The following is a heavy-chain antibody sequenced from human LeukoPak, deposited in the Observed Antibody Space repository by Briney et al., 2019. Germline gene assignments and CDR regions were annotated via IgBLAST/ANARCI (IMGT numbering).Heavy chain of an antibody. J-gene: IGHJ5*02. CDR2: IYYSGST. V-gene: IGHV4-59*01. CDR3: ASGPRSYYDFWSGYYTGSWFDP. D-gene: IGHD3-3*01. CDR1: GGSITSYY. Sequence: SETPSLTCTVSGGSITSYYWSWIRQPPRKGLEWVGYIYYSGSTNYNPSLKSRVTISVDTSKNQFSLKLSSVTAADTAVYYCASGPRSYYDFWSGYYTGSWFDPWGQGTLVTVSS.